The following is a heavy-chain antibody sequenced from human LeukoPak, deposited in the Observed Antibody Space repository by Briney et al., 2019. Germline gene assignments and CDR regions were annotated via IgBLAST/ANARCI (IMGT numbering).Heavy chain of an antibody. CDR2: INPNSGGT. Sequence: ASVKVSCKASGYTFTGYYMHWVRRAPGQGLEWMGWINPNSGGTNYAQKFQGRVTMTRDTSISTAYMELSRLRSDDTAVYYCARGPLRQSIAVAISIDYWGQGTLVTVSS. CDR3: ARGPLRQSIAVAISIDY. D-gene: IGHD6-19*01. CDR1: GYTFTGYY. V-gene: IGHV1-2*02. J-gene: IGHJ4*02.